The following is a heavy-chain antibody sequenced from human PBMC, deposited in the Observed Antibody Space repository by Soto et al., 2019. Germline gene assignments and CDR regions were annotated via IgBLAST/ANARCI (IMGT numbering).Heavy chain of an antibody. Sequence: GGSLRLSCAASGFTFTNYAMSWVRQAPGRGLEWVSTIIASGGSTYYADSVKGRFTISRDNSKNTLYLQMDSLRAEDTAIYYCAKQPPSMYYLDYWGQGALVTVSS. CDR3: AKQPPSMYYLDY. D-gene: IGHD2-8*01. J-gene: IGHJ4*02. CDR1: GFTFTNYA. V-gene: IGHV3-23*01. CDR2: IIASGGST.